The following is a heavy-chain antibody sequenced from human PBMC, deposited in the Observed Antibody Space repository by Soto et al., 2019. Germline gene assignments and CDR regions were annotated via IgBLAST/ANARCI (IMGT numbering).Heavy chain of an antibody. V-gene: IGHV3-53*04. CDR1: GFTVSSNY. D-gene: IGHD6-13*01. Sequence: EVQLVESGGGLVQPGGSLRLSCAASGFTVSSNYMSWVRQAPGKGLEWVSVIYSGGSTYYADSVKGRFTISRHNSKNTLYLQMNSLRAEDTAVYYCARCPPYSGSWYYYYYGMDVWGQGTTVTVSS. CDR3: ARCPPYSGSWYYYYYGMDV. J-gene: IGHJ6*02. CDR2: IYSGGST.